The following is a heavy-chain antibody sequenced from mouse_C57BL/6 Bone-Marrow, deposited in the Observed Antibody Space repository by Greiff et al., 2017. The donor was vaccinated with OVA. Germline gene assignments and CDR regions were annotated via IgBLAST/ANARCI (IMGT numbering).Heavy chain of an antibody. V-gene: IGHV1-18*01. Sequence: EVQRVESGPELVKPGASVKIPCKASGYTFTDYNMDWVKQSHGKSLEWIGDINPNNGGTIYNQKFKGKATLTVDKSSSTAYMELRSLTSEDTAVYYCARVRVWFFDYWGQGTTLTVSS. CDR1: GYTFTDYN. CDR3: ARVRVWFFDY. J-gene: IGHJ2*01. CDR2: INPNNGGT. D-gene: IGHD2-10*02.